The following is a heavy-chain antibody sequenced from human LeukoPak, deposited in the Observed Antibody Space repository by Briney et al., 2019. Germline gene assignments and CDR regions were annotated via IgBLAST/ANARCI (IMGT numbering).Heavy chain of an antibody. J-gene: IGHJ5*02. CDR3: ARDGAPFTMVRGVITA. D-gene: IGHD3-10*01. CDR1: GFTFSSYW. V-gene: IGHV3-7*03. Sequence: GGSLRLSCAASGFTFSSYWMSWVRQAPGKGLEWVANIKQDGGEKYYVDSVKGRFTISRDNAKNSLYLQMNSLRAEDTAVYYCARDGAPFTMVRGVITAWGQGTLVTVSP. CDR2: IKQDGGEK.